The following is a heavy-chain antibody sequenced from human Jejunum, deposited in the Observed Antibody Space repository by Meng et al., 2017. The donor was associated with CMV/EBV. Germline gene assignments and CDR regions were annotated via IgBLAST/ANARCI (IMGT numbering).Heavy chain of an antibody. V-gene: IGHV3-15*01. CDR1: GFIFPNAW. CDR2: IKSKTDDGTT. J-gene: IGHJ4*02. D-gene: IGHD5-24*01. CDR3: TTDLHNWVY. Sequence: AASGFIFPNAWMSWVRQAPGKGLGWVGRIKSKTDDGTTDYAAPVKGRFTISRDDSKNTLYLQMNSLKTEDTAVYYCTTDLHNWVYWGQGRLVTVSS.